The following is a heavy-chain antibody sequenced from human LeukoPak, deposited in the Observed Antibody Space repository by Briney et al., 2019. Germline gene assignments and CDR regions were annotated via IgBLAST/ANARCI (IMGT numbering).Heavy chain of an antibody. Sequence: GASVKVSCKASGGTFSSYAISWVRQAPGQGLEWMGRIIPILGIANYAQKFQGRVTITADKSTSTAYMELSSLRSEDTAVYYCARFALRITGTTGGYYYGMDVWGQGTTVTVSS. CDR1: GGTFSSYA. J-gene: IGHJ6*02. CDR3: ARFALRITGTTGGYYYGMDV. V-gene: IGHV1-69*04. D-gene: IGHD1-7*01. CDR2: IIPILGIA.